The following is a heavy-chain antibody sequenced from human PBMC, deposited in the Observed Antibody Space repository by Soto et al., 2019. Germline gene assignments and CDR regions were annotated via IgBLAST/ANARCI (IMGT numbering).Heavy chain of an antibody. V-gene: IGHV3-23*01. CDR2: ITATGDSA. CDR3: AKDLRGPEAGTWYFDL. CDR1: GLTFRNYA. J-gene: IGHJ2*01. Sequence: EVHLLESGGGLVQPGGSLRLSCAASGLTFRNYAMGWVRQAPGKGLEWVSAITATGDSAQYIDSVRGRFTISRDNSQNTLYMQMNSLRAEDTAVYYCAKDLRGPEAGTWYFDLWGRRSLVTVSS. D-gene: IGHD6-13*01.